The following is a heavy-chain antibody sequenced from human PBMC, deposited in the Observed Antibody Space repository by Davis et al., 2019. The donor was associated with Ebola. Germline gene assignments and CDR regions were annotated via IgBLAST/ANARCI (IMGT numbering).Heavy chain of an antibody. J-gene: IGHJ3*02. CDR1: GGAVGQHN. CDR3: ARGTVRGGAFDI. V-gene: IGHV4-59*02. Sequence: PSDPLSPTCPVPGGAVGQHNWSWTRPPPGYALVWIDYIYYTASTNYNPSLKSRVTISLDTSKSQFSLKLTSVTAADRAVYSCARGTVRGGAFDIWGQGTMVTVSS. CDR2: IYYTAST. D-gene: IGHD3-10*01.